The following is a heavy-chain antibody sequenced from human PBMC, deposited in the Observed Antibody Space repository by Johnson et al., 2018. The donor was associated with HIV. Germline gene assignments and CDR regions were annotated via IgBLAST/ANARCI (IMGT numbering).Heavy chain of an antibody. D-gene: IGHD5-18*01. CDR3: ARADTAMVRGAFDI. V-gene: IGHV3-20*04. J-gene: IGHJ3*02. CDR1: GFTVSSNY. CDR2: INWNGGST. Sequence: VQLVESGGGLVQPGGSLRLSCAASGFTVSSNYMSWVRQAPGKGLEWVSGINWNGGSTGYADSVKGRFTISRDNAKNSLYLQMNSLRAEDTALYYCARADTAMVRGAFDIWGRGTIVTVSS.